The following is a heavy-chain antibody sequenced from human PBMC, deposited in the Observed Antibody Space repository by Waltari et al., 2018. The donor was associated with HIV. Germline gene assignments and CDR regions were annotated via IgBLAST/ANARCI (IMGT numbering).Heavy chain of an antibody. V-gene: IGHV1-69*08. D-gene: IGHD3-10*02. CDR1: GTTFNSYT. CDR2: LVPSLATI. Sequence: QVQLVQSGAEVKKPGSSVRVSCKASGTTFNSYTIIWVRQARGQGLEWMGILVPSLATIDREPKVQGTLTLDAAETTGAVDMGLSGLTGTDAALYYCPSTRYARLFGRVPFD. CDR3: PSTRYARLFGRVPFD. J-gene: IGHJ4*01.